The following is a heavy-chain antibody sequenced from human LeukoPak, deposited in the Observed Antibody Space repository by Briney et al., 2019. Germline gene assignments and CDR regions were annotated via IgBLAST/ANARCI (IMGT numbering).Heavy chain of an antibody. Sequence: SETLSLTCTVSGGSFTPYYWSWIRQPPGKGLEWIGHIYYSGSTNYNPSLKSRVTISLATSKNQFSLKLSSMTAADTAVYYCARGFDGPNAFDIWGQGTMVTVSS. J-gene: IGHJ3*02. CDR2: IYYSGST. CDR3: ARGFDGPNAFDI. D-gene: IGHD5-24*01. V-gene: IGHV4-59*01. CDR1: GGSFTPYY.